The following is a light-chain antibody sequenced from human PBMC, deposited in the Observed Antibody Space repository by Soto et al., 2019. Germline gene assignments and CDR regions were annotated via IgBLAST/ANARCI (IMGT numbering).Light chain of an antibody. CDR1: HSISSW. J-gene: IGKJ1*01. Sequence: DLQMTQSPSTLSASVGDRVTITCRASHSISSWLAWYQQKPGKAPKLLIYTASSLESGGPSRFSGSVSGTAFTLSSSGLQPDDVATYYCQRYNSYWTFGQGTKVEIK. V-gene: IGKV1-5*03. CDR3: QRYNSYWT. CDR2: TAS.